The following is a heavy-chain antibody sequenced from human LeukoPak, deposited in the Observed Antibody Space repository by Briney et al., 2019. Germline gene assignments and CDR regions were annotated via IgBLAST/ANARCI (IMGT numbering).Heavy chain of an antibody. CDR2: TSYRSKWYN. J-gene: IGHJ4*02. CDR1: GDSVSSNSAA. Sequence: SQTLSLTFAISGDSVSSNSAAWNWLRQSPSRGLEWLGRTSYRSKWYNDYGVSVKSRLTINPDTSKNQFSLQLNSVTPEDTAVYYCARAYGGSLDYWGQGTLVTVSS. CDR3: ARAYGGSLDY. D-gene: IGHD4-23*01. V-gene: IGHV6-1*01.